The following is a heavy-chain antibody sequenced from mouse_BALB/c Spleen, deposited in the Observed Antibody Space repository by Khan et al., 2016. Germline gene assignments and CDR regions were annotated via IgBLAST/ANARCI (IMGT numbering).Heavy chain of an antibody. D-gene: IGHD2-12*01. V-gene: IGHV11-2*02. CDR1: GFTFSGFW. J-gene: IGHJ1*01. CDR2: INSDGSAI. CDR3: MGYDSDYLYFDV. Sequence: EVQLLETGGGLVQPGGSRGLSCEGSGFTFSGFWMSWVRQTPGKTLEWIGDINSDGSAINYAPSIKDRFTIFRDNDKSTLYLQMSNVRAEDTGAYFCMGYDSDYLYFDVWGAGTTVTVSS.